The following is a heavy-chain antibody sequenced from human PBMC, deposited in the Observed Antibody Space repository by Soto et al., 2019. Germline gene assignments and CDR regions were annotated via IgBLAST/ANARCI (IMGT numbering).Heavy chain of an antibody. CDR1: GFTSSAYW. CDR3: ARLRGDYFDN. J-gene: IGHJ4*02. Sequence: EVQLVESGGGLVQPGGSLRLSCVASGFTSSAYWMTWVRQAPGKGLEWLANIKEDGSETHDLDGRFAISRDNAENSLYLQMSSLRAEDTAIYYCARLRGDYFDNWGQGTLVTVSS. CDR2: IKEDGSET. V-gene: IGHV3-7*01.